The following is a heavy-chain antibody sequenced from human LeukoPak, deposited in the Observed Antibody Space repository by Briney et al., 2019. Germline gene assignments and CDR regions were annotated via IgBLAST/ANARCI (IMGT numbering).Heavy chain of an antibody. V-gene: IGHV4-34*01. J-gene: IGHJ4*02. D-gene: IGHD2-2*01. CDR3: ARVGVVPAANDY. CDR1: GGSFSGYY. Sequence: PSETLSLTCAVYGGSFSGYYWSWIRQPPGKGLEWIGEINHSGSTNYNPSLKSRVTISVDTSKNQFSLKLSSVTAADTAVYYCARVGVVPAANDYCGQGTLVIGSS. CDR2: INHSGST.